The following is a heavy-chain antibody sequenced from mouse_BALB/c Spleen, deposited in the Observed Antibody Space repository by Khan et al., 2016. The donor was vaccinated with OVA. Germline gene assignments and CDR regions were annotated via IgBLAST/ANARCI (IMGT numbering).Heavy chain of an antibody. V-gene: IGHV2-4-1*01. CDR1: DFSLSTYG. CDR2: IWSGGST. CDR3: TRVYYRYDRYFDV. D-gene: IGHD2-14*01. Sequence: QVQLKESGPGLVQPSQSLSITSTVTDFSLSTYGIHWVRQSPGKGLEWLGVIWSGGSTDYNAAFISRLSISKDNSKSQVFFKMNSLQTDDTAIYYCTRVYYRYDRYFDVWGAGTTVTVAS. J-gene: IGHJ1*01.